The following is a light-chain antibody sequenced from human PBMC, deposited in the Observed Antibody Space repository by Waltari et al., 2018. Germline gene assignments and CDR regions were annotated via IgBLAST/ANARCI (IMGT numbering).Light chain of an antibody. CDR1: RDIGTY. CDR3: QNHERLPAT. J-gene: IGKJ1*01. V-gene: IGKV3-20*01. CDR2: QAS. Sequence: ELVLTQSPGTLSLSPGERATLTCRASRDIGTYLVWYQQKPGQAPRLLIYQASNRATGIPDRFSGSGSGTDFSLTISRLEPEDFAVYYCQNHERLPATFGQGTRVEIK.